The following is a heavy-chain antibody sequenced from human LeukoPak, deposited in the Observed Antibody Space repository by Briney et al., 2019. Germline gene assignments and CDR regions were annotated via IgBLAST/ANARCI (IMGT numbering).Heavy chain of an antibody. D-gene: IGHD5-12*01. CDR1: GGTFSSYA. Sequence: GASVKVSCKGSGGTFSSYAISWVRQAPGQGLEWMGGIIPIFGTANYAQKFQGRVTITADESTSTAYMELSSLRSEETAVYYCARAMKGYSGYDSWWRYYFDYWGQGTLVTVSS. V-gene: IGHV1-69*01. CDR3: ARAMKGYSGYDSWWRYYFDY. J-gene: IGHJ4*02. CDR2: IIPIFGTA.